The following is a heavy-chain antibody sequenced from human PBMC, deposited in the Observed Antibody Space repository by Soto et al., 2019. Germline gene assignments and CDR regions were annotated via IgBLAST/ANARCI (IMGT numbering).Heavy chain of an antibody. J-gene: IGHJ4*02. D-gene: IGHD3-22*01. CDR1: GFTLSSYA. CDR3: AKALSTTVTTWYYFDS. Sequence: GVSLRLSCAASGFTLSSYAMSWVRQAPGKGLEWVSDISGSGATTYYADSVKGRFAISRDNSKNTLYLQMNSLRADDTAVYYCAKALSTTVTTWYYFDSWGRGTLVTVSS. V-gene: IGHV3-23*01. CDR2: ISGSGATT.